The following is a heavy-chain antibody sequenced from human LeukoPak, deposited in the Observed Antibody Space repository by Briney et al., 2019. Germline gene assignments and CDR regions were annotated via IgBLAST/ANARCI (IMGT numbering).Heavy chain of an antibody. J-gene: IGHJ4*02. Sequence: PGRSLKLSCAASGFTFNSYGTHWVRQAPGKGLEWVAVISYDGSNKYFADSMKGRFTISRDNPKNTLYLQMNSLRAEDTAVYYCAKSATVTTQQRGYFDYWGQGTLVTVSS. CDR3: AKSATVTTQQRGYFDY. CDR2: ISYDGSNK. D-gene: IGHD4-11*01. V-gene: IGHV3-30*18. CDR1: GFTFNSYG.